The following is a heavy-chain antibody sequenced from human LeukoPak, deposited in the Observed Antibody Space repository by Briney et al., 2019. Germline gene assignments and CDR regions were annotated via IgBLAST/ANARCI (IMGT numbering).Heavy chain of an antibody. V-gene: IGHV4-39*01. CDR2: IYYSGST. CDR3: ARLTTVTSEMGGQGSDY. Sequence: PSETLSLTCTVSGGSISSSSYYWGWIRQPPGKGLEWIGSIYYSGSTYYNPSLKSRVTISVDTSKNQFSLKLSSVAAADTAVYYCARLTTVTSEMGGQGSDYWGQGTLVTVSS. D-gene: IGHD4-17*01. CDR1: GGSISSSSYY. J-gene: IGHJ4*02.